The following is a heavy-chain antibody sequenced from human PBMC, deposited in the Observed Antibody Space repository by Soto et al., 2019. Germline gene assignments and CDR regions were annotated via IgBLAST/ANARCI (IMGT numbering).Heavy chain of an antibody. J-gene: IGHJ6*02. D-gene: IGHD6-13*01. Sequence: PGGSLRLSCAASGFTFSNAWMSWVRQAPGKGLEWVGRIKSKTDGGTTDYAAPVKGRFTISRDDSKNTLYLQMNSLKTEDTAVYYCNTARYSSSWYRGYYYYGMDVWGQGTTVTVSS. V-gene: IGHV3-15*01. CDR1: GFTFSNAW. CDR3: NTARYSSSWYRGYYYYGMDV. CDR2: IKSKTDGGTT.